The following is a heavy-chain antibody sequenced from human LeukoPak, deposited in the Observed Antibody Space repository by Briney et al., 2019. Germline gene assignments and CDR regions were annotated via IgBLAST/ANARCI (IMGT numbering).Heavy chain of an antibody. CDR1: GGSISSGDYY. D-gene: IGHD2-15*01. V-gene: IGHV4-30-4*08. CDR2: IDYSGST. J-gene: IGHJ6*03. CDR3: ARELRYCSGGSCYDYYYYYYMDV. Sequence: SQTLSLTCTVSGGSISSGDYYWSWIRQPPGKGLEWIGYIDYSGSTYYNPSLKSRVTISVDTSKNQFSLKLSSVTAADTAVYYCARELRYCSGGSCYDYYYYYYMDVWGKGTTVTVSS.